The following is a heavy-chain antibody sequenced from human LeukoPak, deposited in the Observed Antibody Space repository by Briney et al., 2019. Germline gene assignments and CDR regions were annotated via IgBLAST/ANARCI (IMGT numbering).Heavy chain of an antibody. V-gene: IGHV4-59*01. CDR1: GGSISSYY. J-gene: IGHJ6*02. D-gene: IGHD3-10*01. Sequence: SETLSLTCTVSGGSISSYYWSWIRQPPGKGLEWIGYIYFSGDTNYNPSLKSRLSISVDTSRNQFSLSLDSVTAADTAVYYCARDRGQLGRPYYFGMDVWGQGTTVTVSS. CDR3: ARDRGQLGRPYYFGMDV. CDR2: IYFSGDT.